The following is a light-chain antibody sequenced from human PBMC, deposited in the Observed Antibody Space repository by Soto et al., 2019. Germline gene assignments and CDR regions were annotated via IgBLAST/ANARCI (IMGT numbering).Light chain of an antibody. J-gene: IGKJ1*01. V-gene: IGKV3-15*01. Sequence: EVVMTQSPATLSVSPGETATLSCRASQSVGNNLAWYRHKPGQAPRLLIYGASTRATGFPARFSGSGSGTEFTLTISSLQSEDFAVYYCQQYNKWPRTFGQGTKVDIK. CDR2: GAS. CDR1: QSVGNN. CDR3: QQYNKWPRT.